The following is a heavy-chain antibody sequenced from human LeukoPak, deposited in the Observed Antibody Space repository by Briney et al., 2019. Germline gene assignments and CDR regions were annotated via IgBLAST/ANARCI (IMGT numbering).Heavy chain of an antibody. J-gene: IGHJ4*02. CDR2: ISYDGSNK. CDR3: ARDSMGAMGY. Sequence: GGSLRLSCAASGFTFSSYAMHWVRQAPGKGLEWVAVISYDGSNKYYADSVKGRFTISRDNSKNTLYLQMNSLRAEDTAVYYCARDSMGAMGYWGQGTLVTVSS. CDR1: GFTFSSYA. D-gene: IGHD1-26*01. V-gene: IGHV3-30-3*01.